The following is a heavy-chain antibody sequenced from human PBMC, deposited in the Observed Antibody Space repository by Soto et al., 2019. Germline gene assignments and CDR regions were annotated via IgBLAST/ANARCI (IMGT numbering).Heavy chain of an antibody. CDR3: ARDNSVAAAGSLWFDP. D-gene: IGHD6-13*01. CDR2: INPTGTST. J-gene: IGHJ5*02. CDR1: GYIFSNYH. V-gene: IGHV1-46*01. Sequence: ASVKVSCKSSGYIFSNYHMQWVRRAPGQGLEWMGIINPTGTSTNYAQKFQGRVTMTRDTSTSTDYMELSSLTSEDTAVYYCARDNSVAAAGSLWFDPWGQGTLVTVYS.